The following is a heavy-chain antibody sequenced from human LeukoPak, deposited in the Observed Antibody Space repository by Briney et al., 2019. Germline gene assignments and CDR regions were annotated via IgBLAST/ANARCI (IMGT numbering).Heavy chain of an antibody. V-gene: IGHV1-46*01. CDR1: GYTFTSYY. Sequence: GASVKVSCKASGYTFTSYYMHWVRQAPGQGLEWMGIINPSGGSTSYAQKFQGRVTMTRDMSASTVYMELSSLRSEDTAVYYCARDRGDGYKINDYWGQGTLVTVSS. D-gene: IGHD5-24*01. CDR3: ARDRGDGYKINDY. J-gene: IGHJ4*02. CDR2: INPSGGST.